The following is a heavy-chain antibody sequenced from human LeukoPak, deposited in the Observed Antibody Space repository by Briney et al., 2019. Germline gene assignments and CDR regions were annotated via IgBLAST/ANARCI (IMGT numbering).Heavy chain of an antibody. CDR2: INHSGST. V-gene: IGHV4-34*01. CDR1: GGSFSGYY. Sequence: SETLSLTCAVYGGSFSGYYWSWIRQPPGKGLEWIGEINHSGSTNYNPSLKSRVTISVDTSKNQFSLKLSSVTAADTAVYYCARTVGATRLVNHWGQGTLVTVSS. D-gene: IGHD1-26*01. CDR3: ARTVGATRLVNH. J-gene: IGHJ4*02.